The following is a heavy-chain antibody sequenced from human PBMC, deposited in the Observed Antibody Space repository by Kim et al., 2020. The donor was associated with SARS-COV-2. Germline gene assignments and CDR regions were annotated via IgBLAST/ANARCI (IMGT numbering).Heavy chain of an antibody. V-gene: IGHV3-33*01. J-gene: IGHJ4*02. CDR1: GFTFSNYG. Sequence: GGSLRLSCAASGFTFSNYGLHWIRQTPGKGLEWVTSIWYDGSNTYYADSVKGRFTVSRDNSRNTVYLQMNSLRGEDTAVYYCARDRYGGAGSYFDYWCQG. D-gene: IGHD1-26*01. CDR2: IWYDGSNT. CDR3: ARDRYGGAGSYFDY.